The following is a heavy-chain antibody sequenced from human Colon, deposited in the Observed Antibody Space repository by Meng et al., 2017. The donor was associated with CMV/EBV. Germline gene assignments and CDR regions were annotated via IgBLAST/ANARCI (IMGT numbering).Heavy chain of an antibody. CDR1: GFTFDTYS. CDR3: ARGHDFDY. CDR2: LSSSSSFI. Sequence: GSLKISCAASGFTFDTYSMNWVRQAPGKGLEWVSSLSSSSSFIYYADSVKGRFTISRDNAKSSLYLQLDSLRAEDTAIYYCARGHDFDYWGQGTLVTVSS. J-gene: IGHJ4*02. V-gene: IGHV3-21*01.